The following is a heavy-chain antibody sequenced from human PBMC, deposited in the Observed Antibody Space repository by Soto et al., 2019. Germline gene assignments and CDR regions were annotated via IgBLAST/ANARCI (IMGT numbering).Heavy chain of an antibody. J-gene: IGHJ6*03. V-gene: IGHV3-7*01. Sequence: VGSLRLSCVMSGFTFDNYWMNWVRHAPGKGLEWVANIKEDGSKKYYLASVKGRSTISRDNDKNSLSLQMNSLRVEDTAVYYCARDMDVCGKGTTVTVSS. CDR2: IKEDGSKK. CDR3: ARDMDV. CDR1: GFTFDNYW.